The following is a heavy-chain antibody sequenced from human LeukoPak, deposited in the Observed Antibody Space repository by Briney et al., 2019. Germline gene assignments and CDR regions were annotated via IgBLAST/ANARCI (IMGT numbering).Heavy chain of an antibody. CDR1: GGTFSSYA. D-gene: IGHD6-19*01. CDR2: ISTYNSNT. J-gene: IGHJ4*02. CDR3: ARMMSIPVAGHRPLFDY. Sequence: GASVKVSXKASGGTFSSYAISWVRQAPGQGLEWMGWISTYNSNTNYAQKFQGRVTMTTDTSTSTAYMELRSLRSDDTAVYYCARMMSIPVAGHRPLFDYWGQGTLVSVSS. V-gene: IGHV1-18*01.